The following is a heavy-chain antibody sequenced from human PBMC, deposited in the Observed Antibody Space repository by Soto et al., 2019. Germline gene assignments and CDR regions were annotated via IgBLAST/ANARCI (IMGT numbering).Heavy chain of an antibody. Sequence: PSETLSLTCTVSGGSISSYYWGWIRQVPGRGLECIGYIFYIGPTYYNPSLKSRVTISLDTPKNQFSLKLNSVTAADTAVYYCARHQRPIARVGFDIWGQGTLVTVS. CDR1: GGSISSYY. D-gene: IGHD2-21*01. CDR2: IFYIGPT. J-gene: IGHJ5*02. V-gene: IGHV4-59*01. CDR3: ARHQRPIARVGFDI.